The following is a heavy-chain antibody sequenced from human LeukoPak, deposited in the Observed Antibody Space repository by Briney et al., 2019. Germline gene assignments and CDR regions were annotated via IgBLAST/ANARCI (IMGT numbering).Heavy chain of an antibody. CDR3: AKEGFDS. V-gene: IGHV3-23*01. Sequence: GGSLRLPCLTAGFTLSTNAMSWVRQAPGKGLEWISGVSGSGASTYYADSVKGRFTISRDDSRNTLYLQMNSLRGDDTAVYYCAKEGFDSWGQGTLVTVSS. J-gene: IGHJ4*02. CDR2: VSGSGAST. CDR1: GFTLSTNA.